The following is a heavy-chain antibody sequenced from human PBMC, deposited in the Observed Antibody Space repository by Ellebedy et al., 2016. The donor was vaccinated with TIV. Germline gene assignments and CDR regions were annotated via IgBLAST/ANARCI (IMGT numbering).Heavy chain of an antibody. V-gene: IGHV3-7*01. Sequence: GESLKISXVASGFTFSSYWMSWVRQAPGKGLEWVGSIKQDGSKKNYVDSVKGRFTISRDNAKNSLCLQMNSLRAEDTAVYYCAREVGGGGAYWGQGTLVTVSS. CDR2: IKQDGSKK. CDR3: AREVGGGGAY. J-gene: IGHJ4*02. D-gene: IGHD2-21*01. CDR1: GFTFSSYW.